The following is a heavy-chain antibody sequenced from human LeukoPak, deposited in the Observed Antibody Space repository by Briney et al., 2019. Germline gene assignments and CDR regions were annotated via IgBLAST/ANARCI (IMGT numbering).Heavy chain of an antibody. Sequence: SETLSLTCTVSGGSISSSSYYWGWIRQPPGKGLEWIGSIYYSGSIYGRTYYNPSLKSRVTILGDTSKNQFSLKLSSVTAADAAVYYCARYEWLVRTGFDYWGQGTLVTVSS. J-gene: IGHJ4*02. CDR3: ARYEWLVRTGFDY. V-gene: IGHV4-39*07. CDR1: GGSISSSSYY. D-gene: IGHD6-19*01. CDR2: IYYSGSIYGRT.